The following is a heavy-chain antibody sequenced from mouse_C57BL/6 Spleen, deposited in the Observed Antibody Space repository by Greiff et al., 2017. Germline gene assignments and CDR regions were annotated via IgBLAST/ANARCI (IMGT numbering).Heavy chain of an antibody. CDR1: GYSFTDYN. V-gene: IGHV1-39*01. CDR2: INPNYGTT. D-gene: IGHD2-5*01. Sequence: VQLQQSGPELVKPGASVKISCKASGYSFTDYNMNWVKQSNGQSLEWIGVINPNYGTTSYNQKFKGKATLTVDQSSSTAYMQLNSLTSEDSAVXYCARSTYYSNYGWYFDVWGTGTTVTVSS. J-gene: IGHJ1*03. CDR3: ARSTYYSNYGWYFDV.